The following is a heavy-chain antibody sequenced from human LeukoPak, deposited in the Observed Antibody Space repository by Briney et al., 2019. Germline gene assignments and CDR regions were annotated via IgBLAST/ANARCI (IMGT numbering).Heavy chain of an antibody. J-gene: IGHJ1*01. D-gene: IGHD2-2*01. Sequence: ASVKVSCKASGGTFSSYAISWVRQAPGQSLEWMGWISVNSGGTNYAQSFQDRVTLTRDTSTNTAYLELRSLRSDDTAIIYCATATQPRGYFLHWGQGTLVTVSS. CDR1: GGTFSSYA. CDR3: ATATQPRGYFLH. CDR2: ISVNSGGT. V-gene: IGHV1-18*01.